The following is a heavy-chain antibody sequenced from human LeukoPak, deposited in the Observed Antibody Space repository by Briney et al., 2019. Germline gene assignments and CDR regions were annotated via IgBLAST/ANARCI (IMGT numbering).Heavy chain of an antibody. CDR2: MSPNSGDT. V-gene: IGHV1-8*01. Sequence: ASVKVSCKASGYTFTSYDFNWVRQATGQRPEWMGWMSPNSGDTGYAQKFQDRVTMTRNTSITTAYMGLSSLRSDDTAVYYCARETGGSFEYFDYWGQGTLVTVSS. CDR3: ARETGGSFEYFDY. D-gene: IGHD7-27*01. J-gene: IGHJ4*02. CDR1: GYTFTSYD.